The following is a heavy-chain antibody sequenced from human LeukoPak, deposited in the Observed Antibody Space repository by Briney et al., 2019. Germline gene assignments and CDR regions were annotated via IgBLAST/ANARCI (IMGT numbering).Heavy chain of an antibody. CDR1: GYTFTGYY. V-gene: IGHV1-2*02. CDR2: INPNSGGT. Sequence: ASVKVSCKASGYTFTGYYMHWVRQAPGQGLEWMGWINPNSGGTNYAQKFQGRVTMTRDTSISTAYMELSRLRSGDTAVYYCARDRSEVLRYFDWGQGTLVTVSS. CDR3: ARDRSEVLRYFD. J-gene: IGHJ4*02. D-gene: IGHD3-9*01.